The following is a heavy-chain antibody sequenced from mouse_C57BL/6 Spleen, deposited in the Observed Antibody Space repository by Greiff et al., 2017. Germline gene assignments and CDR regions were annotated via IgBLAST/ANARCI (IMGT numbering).Heavy chain of an antibody. CDR1: GFTFTDYY. Sequence: DVMLVESGGGLVQPGGSLSLSCAASGFTFTDYYMSWVRQPPGKALEWLGFIRNKANGYTTEYSASVKGRFTISRDNSHSILYLQMNALRAEDIATYYCARSPVYYGYDGRYAMDYWGQGTSVTVSS. CDR3: ARSPVYYGYDGRYAMDY. CDR2: IRNKANGYTT. D-gene: IGHD2-2*01. V-gene: IGHV7-3*01. J-gene: IGHJ4*01.